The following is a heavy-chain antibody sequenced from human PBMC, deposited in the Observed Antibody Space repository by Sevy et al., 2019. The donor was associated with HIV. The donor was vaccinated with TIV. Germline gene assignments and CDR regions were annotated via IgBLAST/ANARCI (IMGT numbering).Heavy chain of an antibody. Sequence: SETLSLTCTVSGGSISSSSYYWGWIRQPPGKGLEWIGSIYYSGSTYYNPSLKSRVTISVDTSKNQFSLKLSSVTAADTVVYYCARVVRQYYFDYWGQGTLVTVSS. V-gene: IGHV4-39*01. J-gene: IGHJ4*02. CDR1: GGSISSSSYY. D-gene: IGHD3-10*01. CDR3: ARVVRQYYFDY. CDR2: IYYSGST.